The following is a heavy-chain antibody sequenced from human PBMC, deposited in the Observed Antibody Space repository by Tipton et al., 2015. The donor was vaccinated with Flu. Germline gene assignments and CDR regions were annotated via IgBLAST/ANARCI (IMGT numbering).Heavy chain of an antibody. CDR2: INHSGST. Sequence: TLSLTCAVYGGSFSGYYWSWIRQPPGKGLEWIGEINHSGSTNYNPSLKSRVTISVDTSKDQFSLKLSSVTAADTAVYYRARGLGGTYYDFWSGLNWFDPWGQGTLVTVSS. CDR3: ARGLGGTYYDFWSGLNWFDP. D-gene: IGHD3-3*01. CDR1: GGSFSGYY. J-gene: IGHJ5*02. V-gene: IGHV4-34*01.